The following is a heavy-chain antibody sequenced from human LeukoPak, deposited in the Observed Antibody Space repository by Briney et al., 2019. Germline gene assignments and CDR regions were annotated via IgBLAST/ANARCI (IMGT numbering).Heavy chain of an antibody. V-gene: IGHV3-48*01. CDR3: ARGYQFMDV. J-gene: IGHJ6*02. CDR1: GFTFSSYS. CDR2: ISSSSSTI. Sequence: GGSLRLSCAASGFTFSSYSMNWVRQAPGKGLEWVSYISSSSSTIYYADSVKGRFTISRDNAKNSLYLQMNNLRAEDTAVYYCARGYQFMDVWGQGTTVTVSS. D-gene: IGHD1-14*01.